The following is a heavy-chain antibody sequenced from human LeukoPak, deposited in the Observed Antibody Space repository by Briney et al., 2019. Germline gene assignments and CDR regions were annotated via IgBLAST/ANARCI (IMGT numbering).Heavy chain of an antibody. J-gene: IGHJ3*02. CDR3: AKERYSSPHDAFDI. CDR2: ISYDGSNK. V-gene: IGHV3-30*18. CDR1: GFTFSSYG. Sequence: PGRSLRLSCAASGFTFSSYGMHWVRQAPGKGLEWVAVISYDGSNKYYADSVKGRFTISRDNSKNTLYLQMNSLGAEDTAVYYCAKERYSSPHDAFDIWGQGTMVTVS. D-gene: IGHD6-19*01.